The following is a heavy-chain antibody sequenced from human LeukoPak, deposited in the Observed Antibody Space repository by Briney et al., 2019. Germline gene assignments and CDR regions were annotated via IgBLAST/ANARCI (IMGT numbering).Heavy chain of an antibody. J-gene: IGHJ4*02. Sequence: GGSLRLSCAASGFTFSTYAITWVRQAPGKGLEWVSMISGSGGTTYYADSVKGRFTISRDNSRNTLYLQLNSLRAEDTAVYYCAKNDPIVGATYFDYWGQGTLVTVSS. D-gene: IGHD1-26*01. V-gene: IGHV3-23*01. CDR2: ISGSGGTT. CDR3: AKNDPIVGATYFDY. CDR1: GFTFSTYA.